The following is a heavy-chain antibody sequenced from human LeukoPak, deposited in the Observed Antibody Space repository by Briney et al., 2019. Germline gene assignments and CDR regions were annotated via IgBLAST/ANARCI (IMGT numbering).Heavy chain of an antibody. J-gene: IGHJ4*02. Sequence: ASVRVSCKASGYTFTSYGIIWVRQAPGQGLEWMGWISAYNGNTNCAQKLQGRVTMTTDASTSTAYMELRSLRSDDTAVYYCARALTHYYGSGSPPDYWGQGTLVTVSS. CDR3: ARALTHYYGSGSPPDY. V-gene: IGHV1-18*01. D-gene: IGHD3-10*01. CDR1: GYTFTSYG. CDR2: ISAYNGNT.